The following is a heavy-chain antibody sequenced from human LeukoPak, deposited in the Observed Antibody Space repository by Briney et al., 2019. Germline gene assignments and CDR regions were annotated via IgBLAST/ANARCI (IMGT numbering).Heavy chain of an antibody. CDR1: GLSFSSHA. Sequence: GRSLRLSCAASGLSFSSHAMHWVRQAPGKGLEWVAVISYDGSNKYYADSVKGRFTISRDNSKNTLYLQMNSLRAEDTAVYYCARDLGYCSGGSCYRYYYYGMDVWGQGTTVTVS. CDR3: ARDLGYCSGGSCYRYYYYGMDV. CDR2: ISYDGSNK. J-gene: IGHJ6*02. D-gene: IGHD2-15*01. V-gene: IGHV3-30*04.